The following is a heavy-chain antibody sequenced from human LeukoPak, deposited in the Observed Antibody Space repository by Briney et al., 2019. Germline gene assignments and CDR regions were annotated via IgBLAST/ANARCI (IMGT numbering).Heavy chain of an antibody. Sequence: SETLSLTCTVSGGSISKSGYYWGWIRQPPGRGLEWIANIYYSGSTYYNPSLQSRVTISVDTSKNQFFLNLRSVTAADSAVYYCARDGSDNWGQFDFWGQGALVTVSS. V-gene: IGHV4-39*07. CDR2: IYYSGST. CDR1: GGSISKSGYY. J-gene: IGHJ4*02. CDR3: ARDGSDNWGQFDF. D-gene: IGHD1-1*01.